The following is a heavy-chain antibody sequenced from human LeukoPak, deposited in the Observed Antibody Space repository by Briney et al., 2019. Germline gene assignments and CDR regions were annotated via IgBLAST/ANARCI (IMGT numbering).Heavy chain of an antibody. CDR3: ARDYSYGHLSLYYFDY. CDR2: INHSGST. J-gene: IGHJ4*02. Sequence: TSETLSLTCAVYGGSFSGYYWSWIRQPPGKGLEWIGEINHSGSTNYNPSLKSRVTISVDTSKNQFSLKLSSVTAADTAVYYCARDYSYGHLSLYYFDYWGQGTLVTVSS. D-gene: IGHD5-18*01. CDR1: GGSFSGYY. V-gene: IGHV4-34*01.